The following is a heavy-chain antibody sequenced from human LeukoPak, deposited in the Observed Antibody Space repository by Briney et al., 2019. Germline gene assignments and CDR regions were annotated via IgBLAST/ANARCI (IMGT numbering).Heavy chain of an antibody. CDR3: ARGGYSYGFDY. V-gene: IGHV4-30-2*01. D-gene: IGHD5-18*01. J-gene: IGHJ4*02. CDR2: IYHSGST. Sequence: SQTLSLTCAVSGGSISSGGYSWSWIRQPPGKGLEWIGYIYHSGSTYYNPSLKSRVTISVDRSKNQFSLKLSSVTAADTVVYYCARGGYSYGFDYWGQGTLVTVSS. CDR1: GGSISSGGYS.